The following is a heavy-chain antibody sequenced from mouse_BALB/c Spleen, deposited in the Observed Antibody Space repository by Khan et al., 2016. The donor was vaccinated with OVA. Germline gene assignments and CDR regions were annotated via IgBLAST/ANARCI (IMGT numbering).Heavy chain of an antibody. V-gene: IGHV1-4*01. D-gene: IGHD2-14*01. J-gene: IGHJ3*01. Sequence: QVQLQQSGAELARPGASVKMSCKASGYTFTSYTIHWIKQRPGQGLEWIGYINPSNGYTNSNQKFKDKATLTADKSSTTAYMQLSSLTSDDSAVDNCVRDGAYYRSDGWFAYWGQGTLVTVSA. CDR2: INPSNGYT. CDR1: GYTFTSYT. CDR3: VRDGAYYRSDGWFAY.